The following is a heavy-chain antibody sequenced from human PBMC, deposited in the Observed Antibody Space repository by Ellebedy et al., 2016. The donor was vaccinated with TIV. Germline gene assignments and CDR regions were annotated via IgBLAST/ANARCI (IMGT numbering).Heavy chain of an antibody. CDR3: ARAGSRKVAGTFYYGLDV. Sequence: AASVKVSCKASGYTFTTYGISWVRQAPGHGLEWMGWITTFHGNTNYSQKLQGRVTVTTDTSTSTAYMELRSLRPGDTAVYYCARAGSRKVAGTFYYGLDVWGQGTTVTVSS. CDR1: GYTFTTYG. V-gene: IGHV1-18*04. D-gene: IGHD6-19*01. CDR2: ITTFHGNT. J-gene: IGHJ6*02.